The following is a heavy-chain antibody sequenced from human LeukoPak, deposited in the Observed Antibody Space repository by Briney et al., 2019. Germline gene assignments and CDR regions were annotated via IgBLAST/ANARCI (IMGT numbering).Heavy chain of an antibody. V-gene: IGHV3-23*01. CDR3: AKSSDGSTSFDQ. J-gene: IGHJ4*02. Sequence: GSLRLSCAASGFTCSSYAMSWVRQAPGTGLEWVSSFSGSGGRTYYADSVKGRFTISRDNSKNTLYLQINSLRAEDMALYYCAKSSDGSTSFDQWGQGTLVTVSS. CDR2: FSGSGGRT. CDR1: GFTCSSYA. D-gene: IGHD2-2*01.